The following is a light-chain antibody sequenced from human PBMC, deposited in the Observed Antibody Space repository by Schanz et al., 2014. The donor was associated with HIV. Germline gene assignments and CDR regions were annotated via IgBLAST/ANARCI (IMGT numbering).Light chain of an antibody. CDR2: NTY. Sequence: QSVLTQPPSASGTPGQRVTISCSASSSTIGTNAVNWYQQSPGTAPKLLIYNTYHRPSGVPDRFSGSQSGTSASLAISGLQSEDEADYYCGTWDDSLKGWVFGGGTKLTVL. J-gene: IGLJ3*02. CDR1: SSTIGTNA. CDR3: GTWDDSLKGWV. V-gene: IGLV1-44*01.